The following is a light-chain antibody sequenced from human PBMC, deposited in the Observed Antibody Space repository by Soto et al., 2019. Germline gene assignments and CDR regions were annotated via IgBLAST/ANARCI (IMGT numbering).Light chain of an antibody. V-gene: IGLV1-40*01. J-gene: IGLJ3*02. CDR3: QSYDSSLSGWV. Sequence: QSVLTQPPSVSGAPGQRVTISCTGSSSNIGAGYDVHWYQQLPGTAPKLLFYGNSNRPSGVPDRFSGSKSGTSASLAITGLQPEDEADYYCQSYDSSLSGWVFGGGTKLTVL. CDR1: SSNIGAGYD. CDR2: GNS.